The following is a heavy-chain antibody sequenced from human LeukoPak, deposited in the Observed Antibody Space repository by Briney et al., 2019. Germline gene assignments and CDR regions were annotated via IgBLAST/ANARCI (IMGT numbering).Heavy chain of an antibody. CDR3: ARWNGDSGSWVLDV. J-gene: IGHJ6*02. D-gene: IGHD3-10*01. CDR1: GFTISNYW. CDR2: IRQDGSEK. V-gene: IGHV3-7*04. Sequence: GGSLRLSCAASGFTISNYWMSWVRQAPGKGLEWVANIRQDGSEKKYVDSVEGRFSISRDNVKDSLYLQIYTLRVEDTAAYYCARWNGDSGSWVLDVWGQGTTVTVSS.